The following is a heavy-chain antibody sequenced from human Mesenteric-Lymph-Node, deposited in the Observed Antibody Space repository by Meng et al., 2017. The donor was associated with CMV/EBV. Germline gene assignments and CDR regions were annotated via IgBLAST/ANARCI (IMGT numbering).Heavy chain of an antibody. CDR1: GFTFTSSV. CDR3: AAGPDSFDY. J-gene: IGHJ4*02. Sequence: SVKVSCKASGFTFTSSVVQWVRQARGQRLEWIGWIVVGSGNTNYAQKFQEGVTITRDMSTSTAYMELSSLRSEDTAVYYCAAGPDSFDYWGQGTPVTVSS. V-gene: IGHV1-58*01. CDR2: IVVGSGNT.